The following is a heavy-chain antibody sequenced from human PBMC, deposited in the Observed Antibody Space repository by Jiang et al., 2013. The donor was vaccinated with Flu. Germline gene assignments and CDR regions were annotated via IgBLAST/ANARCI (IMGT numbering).Heavy chain of an antibody. CDR2: INPSGGST. V-gene: IGHV1-46*01. Sequence: VQLVESGAEVKKPGASVKVSCKASGYTFTSYYMHWVRQAPGQGLEWMGIINPSGGSTSYAQKFQGRVTMTRDTFTSTVYMELSSLRSEDTAVYYCAREWGIAVAGSGYFDYWGQGTLVTVSS. J-gene: IGHJ4*02. CDR1: GYTFTSYY. D-gene: IGHD6-19*01. CDR3: AREWGIAVAGSGYFDY.